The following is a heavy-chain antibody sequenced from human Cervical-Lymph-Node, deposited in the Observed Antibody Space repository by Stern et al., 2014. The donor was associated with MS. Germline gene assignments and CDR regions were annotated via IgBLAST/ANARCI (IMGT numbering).Heavy chain of an antibody. Sequence: QVKLGESGSEVKKPASSVIVSCKPSGDTFSNYALSLVRKAPGQGREWLEGLIPFFGATRFGQKFQGRVAITPEESTGTAFMELSNLTSDDTAVYYCALRRSYYVYWGQGTLITVSS. CDR3: ALRRSYYVY. J-gene: IGHJ4*02. D-gene: IGHD4-11*01. CDR2: LIPFFGAT. CDR1: GDTFSNYA. V-gene: IGHV1-69*01.